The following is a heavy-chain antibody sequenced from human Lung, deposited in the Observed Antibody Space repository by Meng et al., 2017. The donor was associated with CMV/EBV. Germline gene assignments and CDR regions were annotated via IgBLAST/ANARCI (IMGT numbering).Heavy chain of an antibody. Sequence: GESLKISCETSGFTFSNYNMHWVRQAPGKGLEWVSYISYRQAPGKGLEWVSYISYSTTTYYADSVKGRFTISRDDAKNSLYLQMNRLRVEETAVYYCARDSYGMDVWGQGXTVTVSS. CDR2: ISYRQAPGKGLEWVSYISYSTTT. CDR1: GFTFSNYN. CDR3: ARDSYGMDV. J-gene: IGHJ6*02. V-gene: IGHV3-48*04.